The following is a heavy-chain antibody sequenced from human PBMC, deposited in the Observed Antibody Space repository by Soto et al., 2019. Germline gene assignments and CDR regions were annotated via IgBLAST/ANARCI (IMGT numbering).Heavy chain of an antibody. Sequence: ASVKVSCKASGYTFTSYDINWVRQATGQGLEWMGWMNPNSGNTGYAQKFQGRVTMTRNTSISTAYMELSSLRSEDTAVYYCARVRGWYYGSGSDYYYYYMDVWGKGATVTVSS. CDR2: MNPNSGNT. J-gene: IGHJ6*03. CDR1: GYTFTSYD. D-gene: IGHD3-10*01. V-gene: IGHV1-8*01. CDR3: ARVRGWYYGSGSDYYYYYMDV.